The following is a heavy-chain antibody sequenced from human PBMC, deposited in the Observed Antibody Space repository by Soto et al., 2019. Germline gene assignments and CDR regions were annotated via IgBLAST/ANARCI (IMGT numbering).Heavy chain of an antibody. CDR1: GGIFTSFG. J-gene: IGHJ4*01. D-gene: IGHD2-15*01. V-gene: IGHV1-69*12. CDR2: IIPMIGLT. Sequence: QVQLVQSGAEVKKPGSSVRVSCKASGGIFTSFGFNWVRQAPGQGLEWMGGIIPMIGLTNHSQKWQDRININADDSADSVYMVLGGLTSAATAVYYCARDGGYDLINWGHGTLLNVSS. CDR3: ARDGGYDLIN.